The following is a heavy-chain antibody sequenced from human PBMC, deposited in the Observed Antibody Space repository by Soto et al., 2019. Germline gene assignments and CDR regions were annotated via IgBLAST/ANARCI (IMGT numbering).Heavy chain of an antibody. V-gene: IGHV3-30-3*01. CDR2: ISYDGDNK. J-gene: IGHJ6*02. CDR1: GFTFSYHA. CDR3: ARGTTTSAFSAMDV. D-gene: IGHD1-1*01. Sequence: QVQLVESGGGVVQPGRSLRLSCAASGFTFSYHALNWVRQAPGKGLEWVAVISYDGDNKYIAESVKGRFTISSDNSKNTVSLQMNSLRTEDTAMYFCARGTTTSAFSAMDVWGQGTTVTGSS.